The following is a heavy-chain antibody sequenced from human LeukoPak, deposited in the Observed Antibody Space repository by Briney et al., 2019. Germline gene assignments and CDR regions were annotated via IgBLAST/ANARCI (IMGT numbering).Heavy chain of an antibody. CDR2: VSGDGQRT. J-gene: IGHJ4*02. Sequence: GGSLSLSCAASGFTFNNYAMNWVRQTPGKGLQWVSAVSGDGQRTFYADSVKGRFTIFRDNSMNTLSLQMNSLRVEDTAVYYCAKEQDNLLLLSHFDSWGQGILVTVSA. D-gene: IGHD1-14*01. V-gene: IGHV3-23*01. CDR3: AKEQDNLLLLSHFDS. CDR1: GFTFNNYA.